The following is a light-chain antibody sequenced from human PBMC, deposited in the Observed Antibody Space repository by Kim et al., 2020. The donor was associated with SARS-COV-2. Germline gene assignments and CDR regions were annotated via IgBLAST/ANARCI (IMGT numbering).Light chain of an antibody. CDR2: GAF. Sequence: LSPGEGATLSCRACQSVSSSDLLWYPQSPGQAHSLLYYGAFSRATGIPDRFSGSGSGTDFTLTICTLEPEDFSVYYCNPYGRSMYTFGQWTKLEI. CDR1: QSVSSSD. V-gene: IGKV3-20*01. CDR3: NPYGRSMYT. J-gene: IGKJ2*01.